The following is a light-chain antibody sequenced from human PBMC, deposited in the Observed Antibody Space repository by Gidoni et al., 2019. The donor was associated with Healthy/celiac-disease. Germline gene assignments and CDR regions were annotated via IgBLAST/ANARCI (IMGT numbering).Light chain of an antibody. Sequence: PARLAESPGERATLTCRASQSVSSYLTWYQQKPGKAPKLLIYDASNWETGVPARFSGSGSGTDFTFTISSLEPEDFAVYYCQQRSNWPVTFGPGTRVEIK. CDR2: DAS. V-gene: IGKV3-11*01. CDR3: QQRSNWPVT. J-gene: IGKJ3*01. CDR1: QSVSSY.